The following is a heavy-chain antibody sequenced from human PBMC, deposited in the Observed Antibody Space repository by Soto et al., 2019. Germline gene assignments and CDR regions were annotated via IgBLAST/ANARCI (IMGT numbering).Heavy chain of an antibody. CDR1: GYTFTSYG. CDR2: ISAYNGNT. D-gene: IGHD3-22*01. CDR3: ARLVDEMIVDNWFDP. V-gene: IGHV1-18*01. Sequence: GASVKVSCKASGYTFTSYGISWVRQAPGQGLEWMGWISAYNGNTNYAQKLQGRVTMTTDTSTSTAYMELRSLRSDDTAVYYCARLVDEMIVDNWFDPWGQGTLVTVSS. J-gene: IGHJ5*02.